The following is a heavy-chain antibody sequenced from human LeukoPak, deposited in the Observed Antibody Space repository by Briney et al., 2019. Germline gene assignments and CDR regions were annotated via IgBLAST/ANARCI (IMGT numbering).Heavy chain of an antibody. CDR1: GYTFTDYY. V-gene: IGHV1-69-2*01. J-gene: IGHJ2*01. CDR3: ASYDSSGYYRHDGYFDL. CDR2: VDPEDGET. D-gene: IGHD3-22*01. Sequence: ATVKISCKVSGYTFTDYYMHWVQQAPGKGLEWMGLVDPEDGETIYAEKFQGRVTITADTSTDTAYMELSSLRSEDTAVYYCASYDSSGYYRHDGYFDLWGRGTLVTVSS.